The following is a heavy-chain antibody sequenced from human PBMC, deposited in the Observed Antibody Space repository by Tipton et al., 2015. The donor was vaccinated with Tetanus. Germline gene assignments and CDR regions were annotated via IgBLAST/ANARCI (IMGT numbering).Heavy chain of an antibody. D-gene: IGHD3-3*01. V-gene: IGHV4-59*02. CDR1: GVSVTTYH. CDR2: ISYSGST. CDR3: ARANYNFPKKGPFDS. J-gene: IGHJ4*02. Sequence: TLSLTCNVSGVSVTTYHWSWIRQPPGKGLEWLAYISYSGSTNSNYALKSRITISRDTSKNQISLKLTSVTAADTAVYYCARANYNFPKKGPFDSWGQGTLVIVSS.